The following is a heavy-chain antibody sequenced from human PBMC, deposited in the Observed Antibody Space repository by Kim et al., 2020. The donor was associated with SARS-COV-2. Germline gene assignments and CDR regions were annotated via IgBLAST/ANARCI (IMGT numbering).Heavy chain of an antibody. J-gene: IGHJ6*02. CDR3: AKGGQLWFSGYYYGMDV. D-gene: IGHD5-18*01. Sequence: VKGRFTISRDNSKNTLYLQMNSLRAEDTAVYYCAKGGQLWFSGYYYGMDVWGQGTTVTVSS. V-gene: IGHV3-30*02.